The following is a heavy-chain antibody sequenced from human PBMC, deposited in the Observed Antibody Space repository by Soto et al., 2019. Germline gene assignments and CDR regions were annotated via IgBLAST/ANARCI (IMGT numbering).Heavy chain of an antibody. CDR3: VNGGSMPAAIVLHAFDI. V-gene: IGHV3-23*01. CDR2: ISGSGDRT. Sequence: GGSLRLSCAASGFTFSSYAMSWVRQTPGKGLEWVSVISGSGDRTYYADSVKGRFTISRDNSKNTLYLQMSSLRVEDTAVYYCVNGGSMPAAIVLHAFDIWGQGTMVTVSS. D-gene: IGHD2-2*01. J-gene: IGHJ3*02. CDR1: GFTFSSYA.